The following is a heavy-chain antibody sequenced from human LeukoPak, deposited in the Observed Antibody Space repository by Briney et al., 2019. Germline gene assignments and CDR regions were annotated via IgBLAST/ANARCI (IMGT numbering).Heavy chain of an antibody. Sequence: SETLSLTCSVSGVSINSHYWSWVRQPPGKRLEWLGDIFNTGNTNYNPSLASRVTMSVDTSRAQFFLRLSPVTAADTAIYYCASRPADTTWYGVFDYWSQGTLVTVSS. J-gene: IGHJ4*02. CDR1: GVSINSHY. CDR2: IFNTGNT. V-gene: IGHV4-59*11. D-gene: IGHD3-10*01. CDR3: ASRPADTTWYGVFDY.